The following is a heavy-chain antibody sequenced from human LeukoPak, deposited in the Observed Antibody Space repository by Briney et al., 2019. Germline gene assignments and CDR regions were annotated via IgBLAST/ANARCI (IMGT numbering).Heavy chain of an antibody. Sequence: GGSLRLSCAASGFTFSSYEMNWVRQAPGKGLEWVPYISSSGSTIYYADSVKGRFTISRDNAKNSLYLQMNSLRAEDTAVYYCARDRLRITIFGVAPAPYYGMDVWGQGTTVTVSS. CDR3: ARDRLRITIFGVAPAPYYGMDV. CDR1: GFTFSSYE. D-gene: IGHD3-3*01. CDR2: ISSSGSTI. V-gene: IGHV3-48*03. J-gene: IGHJ6*02.